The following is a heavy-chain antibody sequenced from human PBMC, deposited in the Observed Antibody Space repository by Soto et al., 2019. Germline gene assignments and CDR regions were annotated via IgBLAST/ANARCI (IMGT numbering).Heavy chain of an antibody. CDR3: ASNQQLVLYGMDV. V-gene: IGHV4-39*01. CDR1: GGSISSSSYY. J-gene: IGHJ6*02. CDR2: IYYSGST. Sequence: SETLSLTCTVSGGSISSSSYYWGWIRQPPGKGLEWIGSIYYSGSTYYNPSLKSRVTISVDTSKNQFSLKLSSVTAADTAVYYCASNQQLVLYGMDVWGQGTTVTVSS. D-gene: IGHD6-13*01.